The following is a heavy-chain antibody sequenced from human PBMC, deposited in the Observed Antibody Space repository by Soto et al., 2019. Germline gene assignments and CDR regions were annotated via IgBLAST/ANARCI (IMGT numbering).Heavy chain of an antibody. Sequence: SDTLSLTCTVCGGSISSYYWSWIRKPSGRGLEWIGYIYYSGSTNYNPSLKSRVTISVDTSKNQFSLKLSSVTAADTAVYYCARVVLGPCYGGVCYYYGMDVWGQGTTVTVS. J-gene: IGHJ6*02. CDR3: ARVVLGPCYGGVCYYYGMDV. CDR2: IYYSGST. D-gene: IGHD3-3*02. CDR1: GGSISSYY. V-gene: IGHV4-59*01.